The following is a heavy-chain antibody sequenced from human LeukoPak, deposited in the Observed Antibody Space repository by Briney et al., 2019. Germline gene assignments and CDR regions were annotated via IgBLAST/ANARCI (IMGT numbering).Heavy chain of an antibody. Sequence: PSGTLSLTCAVSGGSISSSNWWIWLRQPPGKGLEWIGEIYHSGGGNTNYNPSLKSRATISIDNAKNQFSLKVRSVTAADTAVYFCARDNPRTTGYSSGSSFDFWGRGTLVTVSS. V-gene: IGHV4-4*02. CDR3: ARDNPRTTGYSSGSSFDF. CDR1: GGSISSSNW. D-gene: IGHD6-19*01. CDR2: IYHSGGGNT. J-gene: IGHJ4*02.